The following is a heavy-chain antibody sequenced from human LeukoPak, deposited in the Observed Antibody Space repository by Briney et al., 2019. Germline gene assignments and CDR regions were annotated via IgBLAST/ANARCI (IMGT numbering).Heavy chain of an antibody. CDR3: ARDRRIVGATTPYY. CDR1: GYTFTSYG. Sequence: ASVKVSCKASGYTFTSYGISWVRQAPGQGLEWMGWISAYNGNTNYEQKLQGRVTMTTDTSTSTAYMELRSLRSDDTAVYYCARDRRIVGATTPYYWGQGTLVTVSS. CDR2: ISAYNGNT. D-gene: IGHD1-26*01. V-gene: IGHV1-18*01. J-gene: IGHJ4*02.